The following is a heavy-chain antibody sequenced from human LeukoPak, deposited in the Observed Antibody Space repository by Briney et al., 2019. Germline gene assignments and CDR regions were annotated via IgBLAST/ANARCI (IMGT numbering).Heavy chain of an antibody. Sequence: GGPLRLSCAASGFTFSGSAMHWVRQASGKGLEWVGRIRSKANSYATAYAASVKGRFTISRDDSKSTAYLQMNSLKTEDTAVYYCTRPLRVAPWWYFDLWGRGTLVTVSS. CDR3: TRPLRVAPWWYFDL. V-gene: IGHV3-73*01. D-gene: IGHD2-15*01. CDR1: GFTFSGSA. CDR2: IRSKANSYAT. J-gene: IGHJ2*01.